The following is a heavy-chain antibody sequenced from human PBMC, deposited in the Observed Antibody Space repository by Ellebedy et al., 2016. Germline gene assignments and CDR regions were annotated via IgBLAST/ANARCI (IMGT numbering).Heavy chain of an antibody. CDR2: ISSSSSYI. CDR3: ARSLWVTDRVSTDY. CDR1: GFTFSSYS. J-gene: IGHJ4*02. D-gene: IGHD4-23*01. V-gene: IGHV3-21*01. Sequence: GGSLRLXCAASGFTFSSYSMNWVRQAPGKGLEWVSSISSSSSYINYADSVKGRFTISRDNAKNSLYLQMNSLRAEDTAVYYCARSLWVTDRVSTDYWGQGTLVTVSS.